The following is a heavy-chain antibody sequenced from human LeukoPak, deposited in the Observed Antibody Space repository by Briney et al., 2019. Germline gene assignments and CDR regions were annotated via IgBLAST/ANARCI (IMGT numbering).Heavy chain of an antibody. CDR2: IKQDGSEK. CDR1: GFTFSSYW. Sequence: GGSLRLSCAASGFTFSSYWMSWVRQAPGKGLEWVAIIKQDGSEKYYVDSVKGRFTISRDNAKNSLYLQMNSLRAEDTAVYYCASDKIVGATKFDYWGQGTLVTVSS. CDR3: ASDKIVGATKFDY. V-gene: IGHV3-7*01. J-gene: IGHJ4*02. D-gene: IGHD1-26*01.